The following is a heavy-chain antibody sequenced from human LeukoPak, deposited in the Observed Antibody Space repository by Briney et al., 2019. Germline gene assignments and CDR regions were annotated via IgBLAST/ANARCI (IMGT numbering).Heavy chain of an antibody. Sequence: ASVKVSCKASGYTLTSYDINWVRQATGQGLEWMGWMTPNSGNTGYGQKFQGRIIMTSNTSISTAYMELSSLRPEDTAVYYCARASGYEFDYWGQGTLVTVSS. J-gene: IGHJ4*02. CDR1: GYTLTSYD. D-gene: IGHD6-25*01. CDR2: MTPNSGNT. CDR3: ARASGYEFDY. V-gene: IGHV1-8*01.